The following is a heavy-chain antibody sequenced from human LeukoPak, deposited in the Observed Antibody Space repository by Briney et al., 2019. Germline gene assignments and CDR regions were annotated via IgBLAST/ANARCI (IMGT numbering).Heavy chain of an antibody. V-gene: IGHV1-69*13. CDR1: GGTFSRFT. D-gene: IGHD3-22*01. J-gene: IGHJ4*02. Sequence: GASVKVSCKASGGTFSRFTISWVRQAPGQGFEWMGGITPIFGTANFAQKFQGRVTITADESTSTAYMELSSLRSEDTAVYYCAVDYDSSGYPLVYWGQGTLVTVSS. CDR3: AVDYDSSGYPLVY. CDR2: ITPIFGTA.